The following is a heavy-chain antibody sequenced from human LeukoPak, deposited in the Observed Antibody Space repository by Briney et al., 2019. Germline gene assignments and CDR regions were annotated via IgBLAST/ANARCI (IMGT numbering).Heavy chain of an antibody. CDR1: GGSISRDY. CDR3: ARRRYFDY. J-gene: IGHJ4*02. Sequence: AATLSLTCTVSGGSISRDYWSWIRQPPGKGLEWIGYIYYSGSTNYNPSLKSRVTISVDTSKNQFSLKLSSMTAADTAVYYCARRRYFDYWGQGTLVTVSS. CDR2: IYYSGST. V-gene: IGHV4-59*12.